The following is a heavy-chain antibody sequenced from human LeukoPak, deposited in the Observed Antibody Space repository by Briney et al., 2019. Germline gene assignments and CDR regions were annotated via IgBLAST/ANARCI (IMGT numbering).Heavy chain of an antibody. Sequence: SETLSLTCTVSGGSISSYYWSWIRQPPGKGLEWIGYIYYSGSTNYNPSLKSRVTISVDTSKNQFSLKLSSVTAADTAVYYCARVVYCSSTSYYWGGFDYWGQGTLVTVSS. CDR2: IYYSGST. D-gene: IGHD2-2*01. V-gene: IGHV4-59*01. J-gene: IGHJ4*02. CDR3: ARVVYCSSTSYYWGGFDY. CDR1: GGSISSYY.